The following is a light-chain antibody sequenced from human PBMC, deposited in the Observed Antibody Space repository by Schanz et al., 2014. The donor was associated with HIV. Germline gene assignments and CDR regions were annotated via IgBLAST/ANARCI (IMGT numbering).Light chain of an antibody. CDR1: QRLSSSY. CDR3: QQRSGWPPTWS. V-gene: IGKV3D-20*02. Sequence: EIVLTQSPGSLSLSPGGRATLSCGASQRLSSSYLAWYQQKRDQPPRLVIYATSSRAAGIPDRFSGTGSGTDFTLTISSLQPDDFAVYFCQQRSGWPPTWSFGQGTKVELK. CDR2: ATS. J-gene: IGKJ1*01.